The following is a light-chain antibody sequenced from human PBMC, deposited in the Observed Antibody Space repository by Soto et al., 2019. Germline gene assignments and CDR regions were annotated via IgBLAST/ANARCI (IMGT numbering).Light chain of an antibody. Sequence: VLTQSPVTLSLSPGERATLSCRASQSFRGLLAWYQQKPGQAPRILIYDAYNRDTGIPPRFSGSGSGTDFTLTISSLEPEDSAVYYCQQRHMSPITFGQGTRLEI. CDR3: QQRHMSPIT. CDR1: QSFRGL. J-gene: IGKJ5*01. CDR2: DAY. V-gene: IGKV3-11*01.